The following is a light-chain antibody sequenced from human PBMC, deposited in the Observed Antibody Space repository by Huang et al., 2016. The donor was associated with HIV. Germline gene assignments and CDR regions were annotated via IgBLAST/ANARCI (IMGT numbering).Light chain of an antibody. J-gene: IGKJ2*01. CDR1: QRLGRF. CDR2: GAS. Sequence: EIVLTQSPATLSLSPGERATLSCRASQRLGRFLAWYQQKPGQAPRLLIFGASDRASGIPARFAGSGSGTDFTLTINNLEPEDFAVYYCQQRGSWPRTFGQGTKLDIK. CDR3: QQRGSWPRT. V-gene: IGKV3-11*01.